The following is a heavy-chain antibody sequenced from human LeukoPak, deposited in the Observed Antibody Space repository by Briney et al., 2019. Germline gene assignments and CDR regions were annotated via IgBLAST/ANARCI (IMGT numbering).Heavy chain of an antibody. CDR3: AKDRSSSFDY. V-gene: IGHV3-30*18. Sequence: GGSLRLSCAASGFTFSSHGMHWVRQAPGKGLEWVAVISYDGSNKYYADSVKGRFTISRDNSKNTLYLQMNSLRAEDTAVYYCAKDRSSSFDYWGQGTLVTVSS. CDR2: ISYDGSNK. J-gene: IGHJ4*02. CDR1: GFTFSSHG. D-gene: IGHD6-6*01.